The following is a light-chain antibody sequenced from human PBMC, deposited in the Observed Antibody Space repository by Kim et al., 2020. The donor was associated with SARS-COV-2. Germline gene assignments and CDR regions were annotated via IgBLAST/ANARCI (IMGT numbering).Light chain of an antibody. CDR3: SSYTSSSTQ. J-gene: IGLJ2*01. CDR2: DVS. V-gene: IGLV2-14*03. CDR1: SSDVGGYNY. Sequence: PGQSITIYCTGTSSDVGGYNYVSWYQQHPGKAPKLMIYDVSNRPSGVSNRFSGSKSGKTASLTISGLQAEDEADYYCSSYTSSSTQFGGGTQLTVL.